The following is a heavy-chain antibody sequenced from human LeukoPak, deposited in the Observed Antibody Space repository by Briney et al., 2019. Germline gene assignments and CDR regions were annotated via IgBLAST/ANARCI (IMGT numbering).Heavy chain of an antibody. CDR3: ARGEFSGLDY. Sequence: GRSLRLSCAASGFTFSTYAMHWVRQAPGKGLGWVAVILYDGSNEHYTDSVRGRFTISRDNPKNTLWLQMNSLTADDTAVYHCARGEFSGLDYWGQGTLVTVSS. D-gene: IGHD5-12*01. CDR2: ILYDGSNE. J-gene: IGHJ4*02. CDR1: GFTFSTYA. V-gene: IGHV3-30-3*01.